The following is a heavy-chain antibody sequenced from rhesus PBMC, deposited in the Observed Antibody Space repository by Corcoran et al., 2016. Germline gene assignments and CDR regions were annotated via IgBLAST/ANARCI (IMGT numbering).Heavy chain of an antibody. D-gene: IGHD6-13*01. CDR3: ARRDSSWSTAYFDY. V-gene: IGHV4-99*01. J-gene: IGHJ4*01. CDR1: GYSISSGYY. Sequence: QVQLQESGPGLVKPSETLSLTCAVSGYSISSGYYWGWIRQPPGKGLEYIGYISCNSGTPYHNPSLKIRVTISKDTSKNQFSLKLSSVTAADTAVYYCARRDSSWSTAYFDYWGQGVLVTVSS. CDR2: ISCNSGTP.